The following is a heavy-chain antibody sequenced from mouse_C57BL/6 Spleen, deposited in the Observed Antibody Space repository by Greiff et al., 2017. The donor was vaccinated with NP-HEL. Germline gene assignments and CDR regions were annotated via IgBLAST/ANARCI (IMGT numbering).Heavy chain of an antibody. V-gene: IGHV3-6*01. J-gene: IGHJ1*03. D-gene: IGHD1-1*01. Sequence: VQLKESGPGLVKPSQSLSLTCSVTGYSITSGYYWNWIRQFPGNKLEWMGYISYDGSNNYNPSLKNRISITRDTSKNQFFLKLNSVTTEDTATYYCAREDSYYYGSSYWYFDVWGTGTTVTVSS. CDR2: ISYDGSN. CDR1: GYSITSGYY. CDR3: AREDSYYYGSSYWYFDV.